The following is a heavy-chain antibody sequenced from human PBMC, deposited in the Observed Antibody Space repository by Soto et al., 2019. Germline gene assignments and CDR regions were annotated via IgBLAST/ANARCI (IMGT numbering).Heavy chain of an antibody. CDR2: IYHSGST. CDR1: GGSISSSNW. D-gene: IGHD6-13*01. Sequence: SETLSLTCAVSGGSISSSNWWSWVRQPPGKGLEWIGEIYHSGSTNYNPSLKSRVTISVDKSKNQFSLKLSSVTAADTAVYYCARDGVAAAGTYGMDVGGQGTTVT. CDR3: ARDGVAAAGTYGMDV. J-gene: IGHJ6*02. V-gene: IGHV4-4*02.